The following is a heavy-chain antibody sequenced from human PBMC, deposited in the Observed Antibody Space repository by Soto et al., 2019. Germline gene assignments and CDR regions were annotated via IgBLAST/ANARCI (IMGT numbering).Heavy chain of an antibody. CDR1: GYTFTSYG. D-gene: IGHD5-18*01. CDR3: ASTKTQLWLVGAQYDALDI. V-gene: IGHV1-18*01. CDR2: ISAYNGNT. Sequence: ASVKVSCKASGYTFTSYGISWVRQAPGQGLEWMGWISAYNGNTNYAQKLQGRVTMTTNTSTSTAYMERRSLRSADTAVYYCASTKTQLWLVGAQYDALDIWGQGTMATVSS. J-gene: IGHJ3*02.